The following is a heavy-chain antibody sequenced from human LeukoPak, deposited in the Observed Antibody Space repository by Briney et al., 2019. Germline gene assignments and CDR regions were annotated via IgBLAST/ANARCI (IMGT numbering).Heavy chain of an antibody. CDR1: GFTFRILT. J-gene: IGHJ4*02. D-gene: IGHD2-2*01. V-gene: IGHV3-23*01. CDR3: AHGRGGVVSVAMDY. CDR2: FSGSGGST. Sequence: GGSLRLSCAPSGFTFRILTLPWVPHAPGKGREWVSPFSGSGGSTYYTDSVKGRFTISIDNSKNTLYLQMNSLRAEDTALYYCAHGRGGVVSVAMDYWGQGTLVTVSS.